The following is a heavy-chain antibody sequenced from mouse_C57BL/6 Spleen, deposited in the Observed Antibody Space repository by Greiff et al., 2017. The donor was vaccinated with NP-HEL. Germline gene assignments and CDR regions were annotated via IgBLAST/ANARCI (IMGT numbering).Heavy chain of an antibody. CDR2: INPSSGYT. V-gene: IGHV1-4*01. Sequence: VQLQQSGAELARPGASVKMSCKASGYTFTSYTMHWVKQRPGQGLEWIGYINPSSGYTKYNQKFKDKATLTADKSSSTAYMQLSSLTSEDSAVYYCARNPPDYGYDEAWFAYWGQGTLVTVSA. J-gene: IGHJ3*01. CDR1: GYTFTSYT. D-gene: IGHD2-2*01. CDR3: ARNPPDYGYDEAWFAY.